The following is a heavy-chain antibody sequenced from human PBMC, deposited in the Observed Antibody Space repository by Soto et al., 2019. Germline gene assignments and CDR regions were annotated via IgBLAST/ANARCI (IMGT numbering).Heavy chain of an antibody. V-gene: IGHV2-5*02. Sequence: QITLNESGPTQVNPRQTLTLTCTFSGFSLTTSGVGVGWIRQSPGKAPEWLALIYWDDDKRYSPSLKSRLIITKDTSNKQVVLTMADLDPADTATYYCAHRVLRTVFGLVTTTAIYFYFWGQGTPVAVSS. J-gene: IGHJ4*02. CDR1: GFSLTTSGVG. D-gene: IGHD3-3*01. CDR2: IYWDDDK. CDR3: AHRVLRTVFGLVTTTAIYFYF.